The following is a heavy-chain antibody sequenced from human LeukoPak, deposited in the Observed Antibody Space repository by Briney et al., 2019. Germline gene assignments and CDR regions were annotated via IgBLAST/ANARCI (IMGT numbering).Heavy chain of an antibody. D-gene: IGHD2-15*01. V-gene: IGHV4-61*05. J-gene: IGHJ4*02. CDR1: GGSISSSSYY. Sequence: PSETLSLTCTVSGGSISSSSYYWGWIRQPPGKGLEWIGYIYYSGSTNYNPSLKSRLTISVDTSNNQFSLKLSSVTAADTAVYYCASTSGYCSGGNCYSAFDYWGQGTLVTVSS. CDR3: ASTSGYCSGGNCYSAFDY. CDR2: IYYSGST.